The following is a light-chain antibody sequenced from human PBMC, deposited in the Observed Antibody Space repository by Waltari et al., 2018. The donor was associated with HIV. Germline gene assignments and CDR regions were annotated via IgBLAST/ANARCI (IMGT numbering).Light chain of an antibody. V-gene: IGLV1-51*01. J-gene: IGLJ3*02. CDR2: ANN. CDR3: GTWDTSLSAGV. Sequence: QAVLTQPPSVSAAPGQKVTISCSGSSSNIGNNYVSWYQQFPGKAPKVLIYANNKRPPGVPDRFSGSRSGTSATLGVAGLQTGDEADYYCGTWDTSLSAGVFGGGTKLTVL. CDR1: SSNIGNNY.